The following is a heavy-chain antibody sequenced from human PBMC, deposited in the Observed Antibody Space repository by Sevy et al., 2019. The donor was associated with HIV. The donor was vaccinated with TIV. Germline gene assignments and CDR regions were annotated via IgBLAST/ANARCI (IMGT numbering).Heavy chain of an antibody. D-gene: IGHD6-19*01. Sequence: GGSLRLSCAASGFTFSSYAMHWVRQAPGKGLEWVAVISYDGIIKYYADSVKGRLTISRDNSKNTLSLQMNSLRVEDTAVYYCAREGGYTSAWSPGNHWGQGTLVTVSS. CDR1: GFTFSSYA. CDR2: ISYDGIIK. CDR3: AREGGYTSAWSPGNH. V-gene: IGHV3-30*04. J-gene: IGHJ4*02.